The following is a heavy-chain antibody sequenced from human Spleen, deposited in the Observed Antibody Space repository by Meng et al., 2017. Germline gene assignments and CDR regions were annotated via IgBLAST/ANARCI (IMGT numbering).Heavy chain of an antibody. V-gene: IGHV4-34*01. D-gene: IGHD6-6*01. CDR2: INHSGST. J-gene: IGHJ5*02. CDR1: GGSFSGYY. Sequence: QVQLQQWGAGLLKPSETLSLTCAVYGGSFSGYYWSWIRQPPGKGLEWIGEINHSGSTNYNPSLKSRVTISVDTSKNQFSLKLSSVTAADTAVYYCARPSRYNWFDPWGQGTLVTASS. CDR3: ARPSRYNWFDP.